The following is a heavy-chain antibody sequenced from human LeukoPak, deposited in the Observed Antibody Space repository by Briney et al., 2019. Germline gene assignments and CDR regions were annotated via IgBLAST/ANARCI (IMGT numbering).Heavy chain of an antibody. CDR3: ARAASGDYFDY. V-gene: IGHV4-31*02. CDR1: GFTFSDYY. D-gene: IGHD4-17*01. CDR2: IYYSGST. Sequence: LRLSCAASGFTFSDYYWSWIRQHPGKGLEWIGYIYYSGSTYYNPSLKSRVTISVDTSKNQFSLKLSSVTAADTAVYYCARAASGDYFDYWGQGTLVTVSS. J-gene: IGHJ4*02.